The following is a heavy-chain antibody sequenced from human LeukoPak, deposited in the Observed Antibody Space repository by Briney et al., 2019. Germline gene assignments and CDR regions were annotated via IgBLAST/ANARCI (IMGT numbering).Heavy chain of an antibody. Sequence: GGFLRLSCAASGFTFGTYAMSWVRQAPGQGLEWVSAISGSGANTYYADSVQGRFIISRDNSKNTLYLQMKSLRAEDTATYYCAKGCSGVRRAGCAFFYYGMDVWGQGTTVTVS. CDR2: ISGSGANT. J-gene: IGHJ6*02. V-gene: IGHV3-23*01. CDR1: GFTFGTYA. D-gene: IGHD2-15*01. CDR3: AKGCSGVRRAGCAFFYYGMDV.